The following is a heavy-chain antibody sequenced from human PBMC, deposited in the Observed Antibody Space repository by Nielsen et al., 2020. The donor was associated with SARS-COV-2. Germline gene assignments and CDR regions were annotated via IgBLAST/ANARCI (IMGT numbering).Heavy chain of an antibody. CDR1: GGSIRGYY. CDR2: IDYSGST. J-gene: IGHJ1*01. CDR3: ARDKGSSGWEYFQH. D-gene: IGHD6-19*01. V-gene: IGHV4-59*13. Sequence: SETLSLTCTVSGGSIRGYYWGWIRQPPGKGLEWIGHIDYSGSTNYNSSLKSRVTVSVDRSKNQFSLKLSSVTAADTAVYFCARDKGSSGWEYFQHWGQGTLVTVSS.